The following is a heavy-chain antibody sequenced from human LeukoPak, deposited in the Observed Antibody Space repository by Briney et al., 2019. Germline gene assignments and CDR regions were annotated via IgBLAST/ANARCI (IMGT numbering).Heavy chain of an antibody. V-gene: IGHV3-21*01. CDR2: ISSDSNHI. Sequence: KPGGSQRLSCAASGFPFNTYSMNWVRQAPGKGLEWVSSISSDSNHIYYADSVRGRFIVSRDNTAKSLFLQMNSLRAEDTAVYYCATYGVNWVYYFDYWGQGTLVTVSS. J-gene: IGHJ4*02. CDR1: GFPFNTYS. CDR3: ATYGVNWVYYFDY. D-gene: IGHD4-23*01.